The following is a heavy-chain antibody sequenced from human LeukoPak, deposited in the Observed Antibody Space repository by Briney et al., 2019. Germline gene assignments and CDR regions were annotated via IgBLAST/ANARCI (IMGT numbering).Heavy chain of an antibody. D-gene: IGHD6-19*01. CDR3: AKDNMGIAVATPDY. CDR1: GGSISSSSYY. V-gene: IGHV3-23*01. CDR2: ISGSGGST. J-gene: IGHJ4*02. Sequence: SSETLSLTCTVSGGSISSSSYYWGWIRQPPGKGLEWVSAISGSGGSTYYADSVKGRFTISRDNSKNTLYLQMNSLRAEDTAVYYCAKDNMGIAVATPDYWGQGTLVTVSS.